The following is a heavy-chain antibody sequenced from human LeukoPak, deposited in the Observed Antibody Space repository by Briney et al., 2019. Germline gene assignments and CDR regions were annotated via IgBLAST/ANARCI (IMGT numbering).Heavy chain of an antibody. V-gene: IGHV1-69*01. Sequence: SVKVSCKASGGTFSSYAISWVRQAPGQGLEWMGGIIPIFGTANYAQKFQGRVTITADESTSTAYMKLSSLRSEDTAVYYCASCSSTSCSDAFDIWGQGTMVTVSS. J-gene: IGHJ3*02. CDR1: GGTFSSYA. CDR2: IIPIFGTA. D-gene: IGHD2-2*01. CDR3: ASCSSTSCSDAFDI.